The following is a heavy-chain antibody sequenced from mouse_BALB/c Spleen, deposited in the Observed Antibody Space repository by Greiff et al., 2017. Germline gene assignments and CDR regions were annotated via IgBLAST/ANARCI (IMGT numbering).Heavy chain of an antibody. D-gene: IGHD2-14*01. V-gene: IGHV2-6-5*01. Sequence: VQLQQSGPGLVAPSQSLSITCTVSGFSLTDYGVSWIRQPPGKGLEWLGVIWGGGSTYYNSALKSRLSISKDNSKSQVFLKMNSLQTDDTAMYYCAKGGMRYDGDYYAMDYWGQGTSVTVSS. CDR2: IWGGGST. J-gene: IGHJ4*01. CDR3: AKGGMRYDGDYYAMDY. CDR1: GFSLTDYG.